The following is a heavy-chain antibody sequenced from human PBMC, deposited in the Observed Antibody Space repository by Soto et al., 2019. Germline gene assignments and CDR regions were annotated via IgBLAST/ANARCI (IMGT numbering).Heavy chain of an antibody. D-gene: IGHD3-3*01. CDR2: ISAYNGNT. V-gene: IGHV1-18*04. Sequence: ASVKVSCKASGYTFTSYGISWVRQAPGQGLEWMGWISAYNGNTNYAQKLQGRVTMTTDTSTSTAYMELRSLRPDDTAVYYCARAGVYYDFWSGYYKNYYGMDVWGQGTTVTVSS. J-gene: IGHJ6*02. CDR1: GYTFTSYG. CDR3: ARAGVYYDFWSGYYKNYYGMDV.